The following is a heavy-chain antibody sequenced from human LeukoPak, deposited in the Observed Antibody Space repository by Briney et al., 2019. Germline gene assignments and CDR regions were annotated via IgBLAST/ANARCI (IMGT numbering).Heavy chain of an antibody. J-gene: IGHJ4*02. CDR2: ISYSGST. V-gene: IGHV4-61*01. CDR3: ARSIRASYSSSSGFYFDY. D-gene: IGHD6-6*01. Sequence: SETLSLTCTVSGGSVSSGSYCWSWIRPPPGKGLEGIGYISYSGSTNYNPSLKSRVTISVDTSKNQFSLKLSSVTAADTAVYYCARSIRASYSSSSGFYFDYWGQGTLVTVSS. CDR1: GGSVSSGSYC.